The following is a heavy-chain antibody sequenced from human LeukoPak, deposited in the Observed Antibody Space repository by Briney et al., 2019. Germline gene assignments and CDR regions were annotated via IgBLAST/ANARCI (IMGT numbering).Heavy chain of an antibody. CDR2: IIPIFGTA. CDR3: ARDHGGDGLFDDY. V-gene: IGHV1-69*13. J-gene: IGHJ4*02. CDR1: GGTFSSYA. Sequence: SVTVSCTASGGTFSSYAISWVRQAPGQGLEWMGGIIPIFGTANYAQKFQGRVTITADESTSTAYMELSSLRSEDTAVYYCARDHGGDGLFDDYWGQGTLVTVSS. D-gene: IGHD2-21*02.